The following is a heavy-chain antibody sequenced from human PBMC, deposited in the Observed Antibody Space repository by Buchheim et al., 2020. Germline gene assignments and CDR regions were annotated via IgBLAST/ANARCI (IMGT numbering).Heavy chain of an antibody. V-gene: IGHV4-31*03. J-gene: IGHJ4*02. Sequence: QVQLQESGPGLVKPSQTLSLTCPVSGGSISSGGYYWSWIRQHPGKGLEWIGYIYYSGSTYYNPSLKSRVTLSVDTSMNQFSLKLSSVTAADTAVYYCARATHEGMATTRSHFDYWGQGTL. CDR2: IYYSGST. D-gene: IGHD5-24*01. CDR3: ARATHEGMATTRSHFDY. CDR1: GGSISSGGYY.